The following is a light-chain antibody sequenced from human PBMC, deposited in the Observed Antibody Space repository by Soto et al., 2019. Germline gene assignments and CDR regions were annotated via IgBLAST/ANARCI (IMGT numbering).Light chain of an antibody. CDR3: TSYTGRSTLHGV. CDR2: DVS. V-gene: IGLV2-14*01. J-gene: IGLJ1*01. CDR1: SSDVGGYNY. Sequence: QSALTQPASVSGSPGQSITISCTGTSSDVGGYNYVSWYQQHPGKAPKLMIYDVSNRPSGVSNRFSGSKSGNTASLTISGLKAEDGADYYGTSYTGRSTLHGVFRTGTKATVL.